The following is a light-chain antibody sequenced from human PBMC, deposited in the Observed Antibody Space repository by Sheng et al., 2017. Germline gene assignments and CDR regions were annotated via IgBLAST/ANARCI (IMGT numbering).Light chain of an antibody. J-gene: IGKJ2*01. V-gene: IGKV1-39*01. Sequence: DIQMTQSPSSLSASVGDRVTITCRASQTISNNLNWYQQKPGKAPKLLIYAASSVQSGVPSRFSGSGSGTDFTLTITSLQPDDFATFYCQQSYSTPQNFGQGTKLEIK. CDR1: QTISNN. CDR3: QQSYSTPQN. CDR2: AAS.